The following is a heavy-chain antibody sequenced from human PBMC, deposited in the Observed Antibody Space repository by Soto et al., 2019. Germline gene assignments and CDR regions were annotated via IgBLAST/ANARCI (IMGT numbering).Heavy chain of an antibody. CDR1: GYTFSSYY. V-gene: IGHV1-46*01. J-gene: IGHJ5*02. CDR2: INPSGGYT. D-gene: IGHD3-16*02. CDR3: ARDLKDYDYGWGSYPNHLVPLDP. Sequence: ASVKVSCKASGYTFSSYYMNWVRQAPGQGLEWLGIINPSGGYTTYAQRFLGRVTMTSDTSTSTVHMELGSLTSEDTAVYYCARDLKDYDYGWGSYPNHLVPLDPWGQGTLVTVSS.